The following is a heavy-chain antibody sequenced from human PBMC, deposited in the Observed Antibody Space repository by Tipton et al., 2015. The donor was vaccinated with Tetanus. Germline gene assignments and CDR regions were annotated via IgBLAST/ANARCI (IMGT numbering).Heavy chain of an antibody. CDR1: GGSISSSSYY. Sequence: TLSLTSTVSGGSISSSSYYWGWIRQPPGKGLEWIGSIYYSGSTYYNPSLKSRVTISVDTSKNQFSLKLSSVTAADTAVYYCARVVSSGWYYDEAEYFQHWGQGTLVTVSS. CDR3: ARVVSSGWYYDEAEYFQH. D-gene: IGHD6-19*01. V-gene: IGHV4-39*01. J-gene: IGHJ1*01. CDR2: IYYSGST.